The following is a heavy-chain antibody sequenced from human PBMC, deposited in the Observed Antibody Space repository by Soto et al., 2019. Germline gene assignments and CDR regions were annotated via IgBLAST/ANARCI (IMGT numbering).Heavy chain of an antibody. Sequence: GESRKISCKGSGYSFTSYWIGWVRQMPGKGLEWMGIIYPGDSDTRYSPSFQGQVTISADKSISTAYLQWSSLKASDTAMYYCARQVTTGTTYYYYYGMDVWGQGTTVTVSS. CDR1: GYSFTSYW. J-gene: IGHJ6*02. D-gene: IGHD1-1*01. V-gene: IGHV5-51*01. CDR3: ARQVTTGTTYYYYYGMDV. CDR2: IYPGDSDT.